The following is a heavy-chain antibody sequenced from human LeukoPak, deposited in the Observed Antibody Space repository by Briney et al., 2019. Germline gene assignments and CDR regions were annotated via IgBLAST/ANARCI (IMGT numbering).Heavy chain of an antibody. V-gene: IGHV3-74*01. D-gene: IGHD6-13*01. CDR2: INRDGGLT. J-gene: IGHJ3*01. Sequence: GGSLRLSCPASGFTFSEYWMHWVRQAPGKGLAWVSHINRDGGLTNYADSVKGRFTVSRDNARNILYLQMDSLRAEDTARYFCAREEHRLAAAGTSAFDLGGQGTLVTVSP. CDR1: GFTFSEYW. CDR3: AREEHRLAAAGTSAFDL.